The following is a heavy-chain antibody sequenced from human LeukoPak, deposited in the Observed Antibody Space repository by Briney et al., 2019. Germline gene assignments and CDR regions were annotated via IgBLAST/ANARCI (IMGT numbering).Heavy chain of an antibody. CDR3: ARTYGSGSYFDY. D-gene: IGHD3-10*01. CDR2: IYYSGST. V-gene: IGHV4-61*01. Sequence: PSETLSLTCTVSGGSISSSSYYWSWIRQPPGKGLEWIGYIYYSGSTNYNPSLKSRVTISVDTSKNQFSLKLSSVTAADTAVYYCARTYGSGSYFDYWGQGTLVTVSS. CDR1: GGSISSSSYY. J-gene: IGHJ4*02.